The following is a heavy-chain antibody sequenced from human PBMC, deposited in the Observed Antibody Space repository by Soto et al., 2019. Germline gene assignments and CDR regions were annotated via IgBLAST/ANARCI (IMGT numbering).Heavy chain of an antibody. CDR2: INASIGKT. J-gene: IGHJ5*02. Sequence: GASVKVSCKASGYTFTSYAMHWVRQAPGQRLEWMGWINASIGKTKYAQKFQGRVTITADESTSTAYMELSSLRSEDTAVYYCARAPGSDSNYVSWNWFDPWGQGTLVTVSS. V-gene: IGHV1-3*01. CDR1: GYTFTSYA. CDR3: ARAPGSDSNYVSWNWFDP. D-gene: IGHD4-4*01.